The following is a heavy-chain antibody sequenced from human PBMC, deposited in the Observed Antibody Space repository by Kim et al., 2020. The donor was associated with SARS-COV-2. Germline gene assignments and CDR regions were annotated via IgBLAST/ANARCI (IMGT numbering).Heavy chain of an antibody. CDR3: SKDLAMGNYYFYCMDV. CDR1: WFNFSSYA. Sequence: GSLRLSCAASWFNFSSYAMHWVRQAPGKGLGWGAGISYDGSNKYYADSVKGRFTISRDNSKNKLYLQTNKLRTEDTAVFYCSKDLAMGNYYFYCMDVCG. J-gene: IGHJ6*01. V-gene: IGHV3-30*04. CDR2: ISYDGSNK. D-gene: IGHD2-2*01.